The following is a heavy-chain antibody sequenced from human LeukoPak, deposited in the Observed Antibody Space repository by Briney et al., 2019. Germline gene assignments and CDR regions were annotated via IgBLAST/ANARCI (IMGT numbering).Heavy chain of an antibody. CDR1: GGSTSSYY. CDR3: ARHRSSSWFDFDY. D-gene: IGHD6-13*01. CDR2: IYYSGST. V-gene: IGHV4-59*08. J-gene: IGHJ4*02. Sequence: SETLSLTCTVSGGSTSSYYWSWIRQPPGKGLEWIGYIYYSGSTNYNPSLKSRVTISVDTSKNQFSLKLSSVTAADTAVYYCARHRSSSWFDFDYWGQGTLVTVSS.